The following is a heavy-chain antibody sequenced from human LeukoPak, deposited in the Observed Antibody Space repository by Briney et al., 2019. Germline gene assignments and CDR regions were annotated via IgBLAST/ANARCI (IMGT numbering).Heavy chain of an antibody. J-gene: IGHJ4*02. CDR3: ARVEAVSALFDY. CDR2: INPNSGGT. V-gene: IGHV1-2*02. D-gene: IGHD6-13*01. CDR1: GYTFTGYY. Sequence: ASVKVSCKASGYTFTGYYMHWVRQAPGQGLEWMGWINPNSGGTNYAQKFQGRVTMTRDTSISTAYMELSRLRFDDTAVYYCARVEAVSALFDYWGQGTLVPVSS.